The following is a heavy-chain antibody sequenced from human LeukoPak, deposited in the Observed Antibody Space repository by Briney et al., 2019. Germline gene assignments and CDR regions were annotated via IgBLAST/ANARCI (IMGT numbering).Heavy chain of an antibody. CDR2: IYSGGST. Sequence: GGSLRLSCAASGFTVSSNYMNWVRQAPGKGLEWVSVIYSGGSTYYADSVKGRFTISRDNAKNTLYLQMNSLRVEDTAVYYCARGGNSNSFDYWGQGTPVTVSS. D-gene: IGHD1-7*01. V-gene: IGHV3-53*01. J-gene: IGHJ4*02. CDR1: GFTVSSNY. CDR3: ARGGNSNSFDY.